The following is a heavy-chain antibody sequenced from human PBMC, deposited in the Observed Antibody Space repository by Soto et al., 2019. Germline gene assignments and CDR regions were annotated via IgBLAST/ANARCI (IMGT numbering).Heavy chain of an antibody. V-gene: IGHV1-18*04. CDR3: ARDQERTVIAAARFDP. CDR1: GYTFTSYG. J-gene: IGHJ5*02. Sequence: ASVKVSCKASGYTFTSYGISWVRQAPGQGLEWMGWISAYNGNTNYAQKLQGRVTMTTDTSTSTAYMELRSLTSDDTAVYYCARDQERTVIAAARFDPWGQGTLVTVSS. CDR2: ISAYNGNT. D-gene: IGHD6-13*01.